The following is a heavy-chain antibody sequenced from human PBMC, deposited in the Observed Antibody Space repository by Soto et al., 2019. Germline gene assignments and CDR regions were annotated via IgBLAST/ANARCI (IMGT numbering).Heavy chain of an antibody. CDR2: INGDGKTA. CDR3: ARPRYDGSGTPFDH. CDR1: GFTCSDYY. D-gene: IGHD3-22*01. J-gene: IGHJ4*02. V-gene: IGHV3-74*01. Sequence: PGGSLRLSCAASGFTCSDYYMSWIRQTPGKGLVWVSGINGDGKTATYADSVKGRFIISRDNAKNILYLQMNSLTAEDTAVYYCARPRYDGSGTPFDHWGQGSLVTVSS.